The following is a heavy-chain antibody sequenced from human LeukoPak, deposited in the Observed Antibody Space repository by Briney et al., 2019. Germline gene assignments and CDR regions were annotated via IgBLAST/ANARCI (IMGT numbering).Heavy chain of an antibody. Sequence: SETLSLTCTVSGGSISSYYWSWIRQPPGKGLEWIGYIYYSGNTYYNPSLKSRVTISVGTSKNQFSLKLSSVTAADTAVYYCARESSSSTFDYWGQGTLVTVSS. CDR2: IYYSGNT. V-gene: IGHV4-59*12. CDR1: GGSISSYY. J-gene: IGHJ4*02. CDR3: ARESSSSTFDY. D-gene: IGHD6-13*01.